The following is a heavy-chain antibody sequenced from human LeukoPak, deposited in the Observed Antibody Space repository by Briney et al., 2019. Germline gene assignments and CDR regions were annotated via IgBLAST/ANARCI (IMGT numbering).Heavy chain of an antibody. J-gene: IGHJ6*03. D-gene: IGHD4-17*01. V-gene: IGHV3-7*01. CDR2: IKQDGVDK. CDR3: ARDQPLTVSTWGYFYYYMDV. Sequence: GGSLRLSCIGSEFTFRSYAMNWVRQAPGKGLEWVANIKQDGVDKYYVDSVKGRFTISRDNAKNSLYLQMNSLRAEDTAVYFCARDQPLTVSTWGYFYYYMDVWGRGTTVTVSS. CDR1: EFTFRSYA.